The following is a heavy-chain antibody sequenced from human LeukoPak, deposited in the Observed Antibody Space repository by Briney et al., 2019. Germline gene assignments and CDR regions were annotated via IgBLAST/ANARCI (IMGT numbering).Heavy chain of an antibody. CDR2: IWYDGGNQ. Sequence: PGGSLRLSCAASRFTFRNHGMHWIRQVPGKGLEWVAVIWYDGGNQNYADSVKGRFTISRDNSKNMLYLQMNSLRDEDTAVYYCARDRSTRYFDYWGQGTLVTVSS. D-gene: IGHD1-1*01. J-gene: IGHJ4*02. CDR1: RFTFRNHG. CDR3: ARDRSTRYFDY. V-gene: IGHV3-33*01.